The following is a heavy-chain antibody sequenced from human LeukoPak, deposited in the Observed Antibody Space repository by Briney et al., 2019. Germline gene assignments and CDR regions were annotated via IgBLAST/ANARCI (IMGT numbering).Heavy chain of an antibody. CDR3: ARDFAAAVG. V-gene: IGHV3-7*01. Sequence: PGGSLRLSCAASGFTFSNYRMSWVRQAPGKGLEWAANIKQDGSETHYVESVRGRFIVSRDNAVFLQMNSLGVEDTAIYYCARDFAAAVGWGQGTLVTVSS. J-gene: IGHJ4*02. CDR2: IKQDGSET. CDR1: GFTFSNYR. D-gene: IGHD2-15*01.